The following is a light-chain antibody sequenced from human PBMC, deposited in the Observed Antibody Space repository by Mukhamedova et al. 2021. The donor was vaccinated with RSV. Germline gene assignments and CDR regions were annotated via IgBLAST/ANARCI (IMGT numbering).Light chain of an antibody. J-gene: IGLJ3*02. CDR2: EVN. Sequence: GTSTDVGGYNYVSWFQQHPGRAPKLMIYEVNTRPSGVSNRFSGSKSGNTASLTISGLQAEDEADYYCSSFTNTNTWVFGGGTKLTV. V-gene: IGLV2-14*03. CDR3: SSFTNTNTWV. CDR1: STDVGGYNY.